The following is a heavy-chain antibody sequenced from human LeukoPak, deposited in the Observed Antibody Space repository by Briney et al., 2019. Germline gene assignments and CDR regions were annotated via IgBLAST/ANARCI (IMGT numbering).Heavy chain of an antibody. D-gene: IGHD5-24*01. CDR2: IYYSGST. Sequence: SETLSLTCTVSGGSISSYYWSWIRQPPGKGLEWIGYIYYSGSTNYNPSLKSRVTTSVDTSKNQFSLKLSSVTAADTAVYYCARGDGYNYYFDYWGQGTLVTVSS. CDR1: GGSISSYY. CDR3: ARGDGYNYYFDY. J-gene: IGHJ4*02. V-gene: IGHV4-59*01.